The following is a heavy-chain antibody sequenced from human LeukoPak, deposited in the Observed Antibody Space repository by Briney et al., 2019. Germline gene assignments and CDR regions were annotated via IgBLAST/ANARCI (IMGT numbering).Heavy chain of an antibody. CDR3: AIYSDTYYFDH. V-gene: IGHV5-51*01. CDR1: GYSFTSSW. D-gene: IGHD1-26*01. CDR2: IYPGDSDT. J-gene: IGHJ4*02. Sequence: NRGESLKISCKGSGYSFTSSWIGWVRQMPGKGLEWMGIIYPGDSDTRYSPSFRGQVTISADKSISTAYLQWSSLKASDTAMYYCAIYSDTYYFDHWGQGTLVTVSS.